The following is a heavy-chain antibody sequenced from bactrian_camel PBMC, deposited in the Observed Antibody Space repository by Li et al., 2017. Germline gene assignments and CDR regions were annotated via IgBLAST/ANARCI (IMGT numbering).Heavy chain of an antibody. Sequence: HVQLVESGGGSVQAGDSLKLSCTGSGYIFNKCKMGWYRQAPGKEREFVARISSDGPTTYADSIKARFTISQDNWKNILYLQMNSLKTEDTAVYYCAADVWEGYGRGSCDYWGRGTQVTVS. CDR3: AADVWEGYGRGSCDY. J-gene: IGHJ4*01. D-gene: IGHD3*01. V-gene: IGHV3S53*01. CDR2: ISSDGPT. CDR1: GYIFNKCK.